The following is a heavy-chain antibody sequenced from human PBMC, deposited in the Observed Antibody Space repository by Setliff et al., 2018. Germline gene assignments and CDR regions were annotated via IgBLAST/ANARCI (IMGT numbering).Heavy chain of an antibody. D-gene: IGHD3-16*02. CDR3: ARGKLRLGQLSLFYGFDI. CDR1: GDSISSYY. V-gene: IGHV4-4*07. CDR2: IYSSGST. J-gene: IGHJ3*02. Sequence: SETLSLTCTVSGDSISSYYWSWIRQPAGRGLEWIGRIYSSGSTNFNPSLKSRVTMSMDTSKNQFSLKLSSVTAADTAIYYCARGKLRLGQLSLFYGFDIWGQGTMVTVSS.